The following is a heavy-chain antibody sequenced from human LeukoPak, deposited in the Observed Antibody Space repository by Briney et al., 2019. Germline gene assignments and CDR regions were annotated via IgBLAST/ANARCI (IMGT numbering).Heavy chain of an antibody. J-gene: IGHJ4*02. Sequence: SETLSLTCAVYGGSFSGYYWSWIRQPPGKGLEWIGEINHSGSTNYNPSLKSRVTISVDTSKNQFSLKLSSVTAADTAVYYCASQQLVRFPFDYWGQGTLVTVSS. V-gene: IGHV4-34*01. CDR3: ASQQLVRFPFDY. D-gene: IGHD6-13*01. CDR2: INHSGST. CDR1: GGSFSGYY.